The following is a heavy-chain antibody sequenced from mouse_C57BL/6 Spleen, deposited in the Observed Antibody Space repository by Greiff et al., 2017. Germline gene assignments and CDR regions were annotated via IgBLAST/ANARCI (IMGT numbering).Heavy chain of an antibody. Sequence: KQSGPELVKPGASVKIPCKASGYTFTDYNMDWVKQSHGKSLEWIGDINPNNGGTIYNQKFKGKATLTVDKSSRTAYMELRSLTSEDTAVYYCARFRADGSYAMDYWGQGTSVTVSS. J-gene: IGHJ4*01. D-gene: IGHD2-3*01. CDR1: GYTFTDYN. V-gene: IGHV1-18*01. CDR2: INPNNGGT. CDR3: ARFRADGSYAMDY.